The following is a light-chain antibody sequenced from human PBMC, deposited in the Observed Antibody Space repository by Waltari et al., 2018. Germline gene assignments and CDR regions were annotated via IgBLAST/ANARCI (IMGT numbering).Light chain of an antibody. CDR1: SSDVGTYNL. J-gene: IGLJ2*01. CDR2: EGT. CDR3: CSYAGSGTPVI. V-gene: IGLV2-23*01. Sequence: QSALTQPASVSGSPGQSITISCPGTSSDVGTYNLVSWYQHHPGKAPKLIIYEGTKRPSGVSNRFSGSKSVNTASLTISGLQAEDEAAYYCCSYAGSGTPVILGGGTKLTVL.